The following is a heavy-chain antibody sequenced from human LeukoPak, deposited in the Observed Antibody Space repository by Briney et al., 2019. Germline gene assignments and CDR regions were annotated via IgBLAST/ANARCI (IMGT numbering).Heavy chain of an antibody. CDR1: GYSFTSYW. V-gene: IGHV5-51*01. D-gene: IGHD3-22*01. J-gene: IGHJ6*03. CDR2: IYPGDSDT. CDR3: ARGPYYYDRDYYYMDV. Sequence: GESLKISCKGSGYSFTSYWIGWVRQMPGKGLEWMGTIYPGDSDTRYSPSFQGQVTISADKSISTAYLQWSSLKASDTAMYYCARGPYYYDRDYYYMDVWGKGTTVTVSS.